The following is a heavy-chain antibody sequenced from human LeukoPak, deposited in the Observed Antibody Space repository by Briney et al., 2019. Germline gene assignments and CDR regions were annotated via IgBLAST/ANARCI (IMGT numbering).Heavy chain of an antibody. J-gene: IGHJ4*02. V-gene: IGHV3-64*01. CDR1: GFSFSAYI. D-gene: IGHD6-19*01. Sequence: GGYLRLYCVASGFSFSAYIMHWVRQAPGKGLEYVSAIRSDGSSTFYPNSVKGRFTISRDNSKSTLYLQMGSLRAEDTAVYYCTRRYGGHSGWAGYHDSWGQGTLVTVSS. CDR2: IRSDGSST. CDR3: TRRYGGHSGWAGYHDS.